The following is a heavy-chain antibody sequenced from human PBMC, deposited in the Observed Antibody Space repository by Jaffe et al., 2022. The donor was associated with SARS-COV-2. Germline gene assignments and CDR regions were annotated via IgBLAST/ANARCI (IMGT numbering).Heavy chain of an antibody. CDR3: ARGPRWAVTSGEYYYGMDV. V-gene: IGHV3-33*01. Sequence: QVQLVESGGGVVQPGRSLRLSCAASGFTFSSYGMHWVRQAPGKGLEWVAVIWYDGSNKYYADSVKGRFTISRDNSKNTLYLQMNSLRAEDTAVYYCARGPRWAVTSGEYYYGMDVWGQGTTVTVSS. CDR2: IWYDGSNK. CDR1: GFTFSSYG. D-gene: IGHD3-10*01. J-gene: IGHJ6*02.